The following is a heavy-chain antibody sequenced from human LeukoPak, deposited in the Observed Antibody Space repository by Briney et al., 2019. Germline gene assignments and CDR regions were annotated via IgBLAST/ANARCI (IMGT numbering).Heavy chain of an antibody. Sequence: GGSLRLSCAASGFTVITNDMTWVRQAPGKGLEWVSVLYSDGNTKYADSVQGRFTTSRDNSKNTLYLEMNSLSPDDPAVYYCARGVEPLAANTLAYWGQGTLVTVSS. J-gene: IGHJ4*02. V-gene: IGHV3-53*01. D-gene: IGHD1-14*01. CDR3: ARGVEPLAANTLAY. CDR1: GFTVITND. CDR2: LYSDGNT.